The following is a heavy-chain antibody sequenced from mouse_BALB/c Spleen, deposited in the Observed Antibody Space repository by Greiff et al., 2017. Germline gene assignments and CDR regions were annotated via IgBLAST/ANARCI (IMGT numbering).Heavy chain of an antibody. D-gene: IGHD2-1*01. Sequence: EVQRVESGGGLVQPGGSRKLSCAASGFTFSSFGMHWVRQAPEKGLEWVAYISSGSSTIYYADTVKGRFTISGDNPKNTLFLQMTSLRSEDTAMYYGARSRGNYHYYAMDYWGQGTSVTVSA. J-gene: IGHJ4*01. CDR1: GFTFSSFG. CDR2: ISSGSSTI. CDR3: ARSRGNYHYYAMDY. V-gene: IGHV5-17*02.